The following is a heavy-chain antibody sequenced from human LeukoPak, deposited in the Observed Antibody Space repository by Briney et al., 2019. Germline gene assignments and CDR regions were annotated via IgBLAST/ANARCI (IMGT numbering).Heavy chain of an antibody. J-gene: IGHJ3*02. D-gene: IGHD3-10*01. Sequence: KASETLSLTCAVDGGSFSGYYWSWIRQPPGKGLEWIGEINHSGTTDYNPSLKSRVTISVDTSNNQFSLKLTSVTAADTAVYYCARFSYIYPHDALDIWGQGTMVTVSS. CDR2: INHSGTT. CDR1: GGSFSGYY. CDR3: ARFSYIYPHDALDI. V-gene: IGHV4-34*01.